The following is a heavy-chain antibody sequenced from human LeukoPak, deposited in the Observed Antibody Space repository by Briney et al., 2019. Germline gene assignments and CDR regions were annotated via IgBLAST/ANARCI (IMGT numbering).Heavy chain of an antibody. V-gene: IGHV4-31*03. CDR3: ARVEMGYCSSTSCPWGGFDP. Sequence: PSQTLSLTCTVSGGSISSGDYYWSWIRQHPGKGLEWIGYIYYSGSTYYNPSLKSRVTVSVDTSKNQFSLKLSSVIAADTAVYYCARVEMGYCSSTSCPWGGFDPWGQGTLVTVSS. D-gene: IGHD2-2*01. CDR1: GGSISSGDYY. CDR2: IYYSGST. J-gene: IGHJ5*02.